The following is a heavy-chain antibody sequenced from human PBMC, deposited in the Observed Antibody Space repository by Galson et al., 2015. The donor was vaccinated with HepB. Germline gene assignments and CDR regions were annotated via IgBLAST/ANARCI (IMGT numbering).Heavy chain of an antibody. CDR2: IYHSGST. J-gene: IGHJ4*02. CDR3: ARLYYGSGSFYKYYFDN. V-gene: IGHV4-59*11. Sequence: SETLSLTCIVSGGFISSQYWSWIRQPPGKGLEWIGYIYHSGSTNYNPSLKSRVTISVDTSKNPFSLRLSSVTAADTAVYYCARLYYGSGSFYKYYFDNWGQGTLVTVSS. CDR1: GGFISSQY. D-gene: IGHD3-10*01.